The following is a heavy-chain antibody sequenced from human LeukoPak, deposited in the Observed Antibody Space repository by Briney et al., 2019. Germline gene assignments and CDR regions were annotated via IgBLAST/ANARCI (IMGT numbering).Heavy chain of an antibody. J-gene: IGHJ4*02. CDR1: GFTFDDYA. V-gene: IGHV3-43*02. Sequence: GGSLRLSCAASGFTFDDYAMHWVRQAPGKGLEWVSLISGDGGSTYYADSVKGRFTISRDNSKNSLYLQMNSLRTEDTALYYCAKDISYDYVWGSYRPRQIHYFDYWGQGTLVTVSS. CDR3: AKDISYDYVWGSYRPRQIHYFDY. D-gene: IGHD3-16*02. CDR2: ISGDGGST.